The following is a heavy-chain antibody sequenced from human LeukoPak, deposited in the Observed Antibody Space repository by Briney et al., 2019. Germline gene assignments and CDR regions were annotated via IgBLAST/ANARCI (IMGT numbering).Heavy chain of an antibody. Sequence: PSQTLSLTCGVSGGSISSGGYYWSWIRQHPGKGLEWIGYIYYSGSTYYNPSLKSRVTISVDTSKNQFSLKLSSVTAADTAVYYCATGIAVAADDAFDIWGQGTMVTVSS. CDR1: GGSISSGGYY. J-gene: IGHJ3*02. D-gene: IGHD6-19*01. CDR2: IYYSGST. CDR3: ATGIAVAADDAFDI. V-gene: IGHV4-31*11.